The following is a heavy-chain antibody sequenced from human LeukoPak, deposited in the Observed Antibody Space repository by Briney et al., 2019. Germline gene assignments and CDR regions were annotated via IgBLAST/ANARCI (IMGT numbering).Heavy chain of an antibody. CDR3: AKGQYGDYRYYFDY. Sequence: GGSLRLSCAASGFTFSSYWMHWVRQAPGKGLVWVSRINSDGSSTSYADSVKGRFTISRDNSKNTLYLQMNSLRAEDTAVYYCAKGQYGDYRYYFDYWGQGTLVTVSS. J-gene: IGHJ4*02. CDR1: GFTFSSYW. V-gene: IGHV3-74*01. D-gene: IGHD4-17*01. CDR2: INSDGSST.